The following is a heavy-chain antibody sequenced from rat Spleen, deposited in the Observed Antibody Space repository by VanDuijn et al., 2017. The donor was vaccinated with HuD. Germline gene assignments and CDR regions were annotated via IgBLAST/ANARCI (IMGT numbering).Heavy chain of an antibody. CDR1: GFTFSNYG. J-gene: IGHJ3*01. V-gene: IGHV5-19*01. Sequence: EVQLVESGGGLVQPGRSLKLSCADSGFTFSNYGMHWIRQAPTKGLEWVASISVSGGSSHYRDSVKGRFTLSRDNAKSTLYLQMDGLRSEDTATYYCATAGTRVSRFAYWGQGTLVTVSS. CDR3: ATAGTRVSRFAY. D-gene: IGHD1-4*01. CDR2: ISVSGGSS.